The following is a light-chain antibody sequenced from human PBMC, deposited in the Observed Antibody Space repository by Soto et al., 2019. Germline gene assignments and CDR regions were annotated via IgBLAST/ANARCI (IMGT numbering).Light chain of an antibody. CDR2: EVS. Sequence: QSALTQPPSASGSPGQSVTISCTGTSSDVGGYNYVSWYQQHPGKSPKLMIYEVSKRPSGVPDRFSGSNSGNTASLTVSGLQAEDEAEYYCSSYAGSNSHYVFGTGTKLTVL. CDR3: SSYAGSNSHYV. V-gene: IGLV2-8*01. CDR1: SSDVGGYNY. J-gene: IGLJ1*01.